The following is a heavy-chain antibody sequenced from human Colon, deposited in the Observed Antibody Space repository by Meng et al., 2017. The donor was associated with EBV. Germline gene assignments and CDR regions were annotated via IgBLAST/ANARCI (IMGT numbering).Heavy chain of an antibody. CDR2: ISKMGDGI. CDR3: ARDLGGPRDY. D-gene: IGHD6-25*01. J-gene: IGHJ4*02. V-gene: IGHV3-11*01. Sequence: LVESGGGFVKPGGSLSLSCAASGFNFNDYYMTWIRQAPGRGLEWVAFISKMGDGISYAESVRGRFTISRDSATHSLYLQMNSLRAEDTAAYYCARDLGGPRDYWGQGTLVTVSS. CDR1: GFNFNDYY.